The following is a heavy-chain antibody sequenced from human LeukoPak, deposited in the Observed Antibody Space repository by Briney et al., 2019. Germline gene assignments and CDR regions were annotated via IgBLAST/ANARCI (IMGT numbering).Heavy chain of an antibody. Sequence: SETLSLTCAVYGGSFSGYYWSWIRQPPGKGLEWIGETNHSGSTNYNPSLKSRVTISVDTSKNQFSLKLSSVTAADTAVYYCARGPKYCSGGSCSSFYFDYWGQGTLVTVSS. D-gene: IGHD2-15*01. CDR3: ARGPKYCSGGSCSSFYFDY. V-gene: IGHV4-34*01. CDR1: GGSFSGYY. CDR2: TNHSGST. J-gene: IGHJ4*02.